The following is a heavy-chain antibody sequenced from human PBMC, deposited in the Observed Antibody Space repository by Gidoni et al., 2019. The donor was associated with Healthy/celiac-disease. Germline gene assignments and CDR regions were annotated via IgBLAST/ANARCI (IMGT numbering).Heavy chain of an antibody. CDR1: GFTFSDYY. CDR2: ISMSGSTI. CDR3: ARVGDYGSGSYYTNYYFDY. V-gene: IGHV3-11*01. J-gene: IGHJ4*02. D-gene: IGHD3-10*01. Sequence: QVQLVESGGGLVKPGGSLRLSCAASGFTFSDYYMSWIRQAPGKGLEVVSYISMSGSTIYYADSVKGRFTISRDNAKNSLYLQMNSLRAEDTAVYYCARVGDYGSGSYYTNYYFDYWGQGTLVTVSS.